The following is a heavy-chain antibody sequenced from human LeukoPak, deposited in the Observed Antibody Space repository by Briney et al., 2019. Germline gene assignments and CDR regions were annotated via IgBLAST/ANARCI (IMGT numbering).Heavy chain of an antibody. CDR2: INPNSGGT. CDR1: GYTFTGYD. D-gene: IGHD4-11*01. CDR3: ARDRPYSNYDFDY. Sequence: ASVKVSCKASGYTFTGYDMHWVRQAPGQGLEWMGWINPNSGGTNYAQKFQGRVTMTRDTSISTAYMELSRLRSDDTAVYYCARDRPYSNYDFDYWGQGTLVTVSS. V-gene: IGHV1-2*02. J-gene: IGHJ4*02.